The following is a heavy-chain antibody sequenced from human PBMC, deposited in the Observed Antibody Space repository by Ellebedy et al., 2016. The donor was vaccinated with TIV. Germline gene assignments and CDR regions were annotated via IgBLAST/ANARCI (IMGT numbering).Heavy chain of an antibody. V-gene: IGHV3-21*05. Sequence: GESLKISCAASGFTFSSYSMNWVRQAPGKGLEWVSYISSSSSYTNYADSVKGRFTISRDNAKNSLYLQMNSLRAEDTAVYYCARGIGRLGMDVWGQGTTVTVSS. CDR1: GFTFSSYS. D-gene: IGHD3-10*01. CDR2: ISSSSSYT. CDR3: ARGIGRLGMDV. J-gene: IGHJ6*02.